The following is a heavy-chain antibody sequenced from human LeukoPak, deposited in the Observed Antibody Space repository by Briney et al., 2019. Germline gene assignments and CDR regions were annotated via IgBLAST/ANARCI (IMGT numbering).Heavy chain of an antibody. Sequence: ASVKVSCKASGYTFTNYGMHWVRQAPGHGLEWMGWINAGNGKTTYSQKFQGRVIITRDTTATTAYMELSSLRSEDTAVYFCAREEITVAGTGAFDSWGQGALVTVSP. V-gene: IGHV1-3*01. CDR2: INAGNGKT. CDR1: GYTFTNYG. CDR3: AREEITVAGTGAFDS. D-gene: IGHD6-19*01. J-gene: IGHJ4*02.